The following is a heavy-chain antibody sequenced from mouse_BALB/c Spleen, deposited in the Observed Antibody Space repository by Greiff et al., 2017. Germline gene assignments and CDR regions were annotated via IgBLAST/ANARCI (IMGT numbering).Heavy chain of an antibody. CDR1: GYSITSDYA. CDR2: ISYSGST. J-gene: IGHJ3*01. Sequence: DVQLQESGPGLVKPSQSLSLTCTVTGYSITSDYAWNWIRQFPGNKLEWMGYISYSGSTSYNPSLKSRISITRDTSKNQFFLQLNSVTTEDTATYYCAREAVFAYWGQGTLVTVSA. CDR3: AREAVFAY. V-gene: IGHV3-2*02.